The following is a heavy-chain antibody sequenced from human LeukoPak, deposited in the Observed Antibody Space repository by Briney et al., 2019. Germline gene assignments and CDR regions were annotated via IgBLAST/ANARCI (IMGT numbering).Heavy chain of an antibody. CDR2: IFYSGST. D-gene: IGHD4-17*01. Sequence: SETLSLTCTVSGGSISSGSYYWSWIRQPPGKGLEWIGYIFYSGSTYYNPSLKSRVTISVDTSKNQFSLKLSSVTAADTAVYYCARDPTVTTEVGFDYWGQGTLVTVSS. CDR1: GGSISSGSYY. V-gene: IGHV4-30-4*08. CDR3: ARDPTVTTEVGFDY. J-gene: IGHJ4*02.